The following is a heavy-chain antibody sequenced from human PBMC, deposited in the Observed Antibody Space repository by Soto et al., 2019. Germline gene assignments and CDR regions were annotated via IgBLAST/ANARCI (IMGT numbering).Heavy chain of an antibody. CDR2: IYYSGST. D-gene: IGHD3-9*01. V-gene: IGHV4-59*08. CDR3: ARHNVYDILTGYRQDAFDS. J-gene: IGHJ3*02. CDR1: GGSISSYY. Sequence: SETLSLTCTVSGGSISSYYWSWIRQPPGKGLEWIGYIYYSGSTNYNPSLKSRVTISVDTSKNQFPLKLSSVTAADTAVYYCARHNVYDILTGYRQDAFDSWGQGTXVTV.